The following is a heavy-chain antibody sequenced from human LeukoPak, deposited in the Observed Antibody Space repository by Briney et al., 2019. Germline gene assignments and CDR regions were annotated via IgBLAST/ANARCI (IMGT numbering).Heavy chain of an antibody. CDR3: ARVIKVSSGWYGNYYYYYMDV. CDR1: GGSFSGYY. Sequence: PSETLSLTCAVYGGSFSGYYWSWIRQPPGKGLEWIGEINHSGSTNYNPSLKSRVTISVDTSKNQFSLKLSSVTAADTAVYYCARVIKVSSGWYGNYYYYYMDVWGKGTRSPSP. J-gene: IGHJ6*03. V-gene: IGHV4-34*01. D-gene: IGHD6-19*01. CDR2: INHSGST.